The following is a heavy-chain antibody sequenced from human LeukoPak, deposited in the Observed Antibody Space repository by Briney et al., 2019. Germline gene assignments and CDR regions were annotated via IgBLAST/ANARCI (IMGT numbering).Heavy chain of an antibody. CDR3: ATRLCSIAACRASSYKCMDV. J-gene: IGHJ6*04. CDR2: ISGSGGST. Sequence: AGGSLRLSCAASGFTFSSSAMSWVRQAPGKGLEWVSLISGSGGSTYYADSVKGRFTISRDNSKNTLYLQMNSLRAEDTAVYYCATRLCSIAACRASSYKCMDVWGKGTTVTVSS. D-gene: IGHD2-2*01. CDR1: GFTFSSSA. V-gene: IGHV3-23*01.